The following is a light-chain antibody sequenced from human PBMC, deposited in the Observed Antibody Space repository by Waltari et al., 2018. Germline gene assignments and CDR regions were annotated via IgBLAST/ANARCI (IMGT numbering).Light chain of an antibody. V-gene: IGKV2-30*01. Sequence: DVVMIQSPLSLPVTLVQPASSSCRSSQGLVYSDGNTYLAWFQQRPGQSPRRLIYKVSNRDSGVPDRFSGSGSGSDFTLKISRVEADDVGIYYCMQGSHWPPAAFGQGTKVEIK. CDR1: QGLVYSDGNTY. CDR3: MQGSHWPPAA. J-gene: IGKJ1*01. CDR2: KVS.